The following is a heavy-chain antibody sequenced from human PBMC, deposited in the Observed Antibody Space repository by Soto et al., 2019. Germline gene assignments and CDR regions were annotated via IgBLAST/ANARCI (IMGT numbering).Heavy chain of an antibody. CDR1: GDSVSSDNYY. CDR2: IYSSGST. V-gene: IGHV4-61*01. Sequence: QVQLQESGPGLVKPSETLSLTCTVSGDSVSSDNYYWTWIRQPPGKGLEWIGYIYSSGSTNYNPSLKSRVTTSLDTYSNQFSLKLTSVPAADTAVYYCARDIRGYSRAFDYWGQGTLVTVSS. J-gene: IGHJ4*02. CDR3: ARDIRGYSRAFDY. D-gene: IGHD5-18*01.